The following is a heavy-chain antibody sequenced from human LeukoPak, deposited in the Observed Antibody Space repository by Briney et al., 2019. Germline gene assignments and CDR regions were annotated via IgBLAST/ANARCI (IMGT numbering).Heavy chain of an antibody. Sequence: ASVKVSCKTSGYSFTSYGVTWVRQAPGQGLEWMGWIGGYTGHTNYVQKFQGRVTMTTDTSTSTAYMELRSLTSDDTAVYYCARDGSCSGGSCAMDGWFDPWGQGTLVTVSS. CDR2: IGGYTGHT. J-gene: IGHJ5*02. V-gene: IGHV1-18*01. D-gene: IGHD2-15*01. CDR1: GYSFTSYG. CDR3: ARDGSCSGGSCAMDGWFDP.